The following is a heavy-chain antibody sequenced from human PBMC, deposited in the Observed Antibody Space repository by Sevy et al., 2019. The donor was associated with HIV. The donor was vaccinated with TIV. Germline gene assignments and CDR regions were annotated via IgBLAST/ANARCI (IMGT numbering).Heavy chain of an antibody. D-gene: IGHD6-19*01. CDR1: GFTFSNAW. Sequence: GGSLRLSCAASGFTFSNAWMSWVRQAPGKGLEWVGRIKSKTDGGPTDYAAPVKGRFTISRDDSKNTLYLQMNSLKTEDTAVYYCVAGTLPYYYYYGMDVWGQGTTVTVSS. CDR2: IKSKTDGGPT. CDR3: VAGTLPYYYYYGMDV. J-gene: IGHJ6*02. V-gene: IGHV3-15*01.